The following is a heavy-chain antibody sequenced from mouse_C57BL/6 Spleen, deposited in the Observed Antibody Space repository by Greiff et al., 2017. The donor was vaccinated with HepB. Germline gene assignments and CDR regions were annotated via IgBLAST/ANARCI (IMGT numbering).Heavy chain of an antibody. CDR3: ARSRRYYAMDY. J-gene: IGHJ4*01. Sequence: EVKLMESGGGLVQPGGSLSLSCAASGFTFTDYYMSWVRQPPGKALEWLGFIRNKANGYTTEDSASVKVRFTSSRDKSQSILYLQMNALRAEDSATCDSARSRRYYAMDYWGQVTSVTVSS. V-gene: IGHV7-3*01. CDR1: GFTFTDYY. CDR2: IRNKANGYTT.